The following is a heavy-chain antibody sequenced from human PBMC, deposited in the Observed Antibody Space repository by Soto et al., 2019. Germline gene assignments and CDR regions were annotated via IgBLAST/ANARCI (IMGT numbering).Heavy chain of an antibody. Sequence: QVQLVQSGAEVKKPGYSVKVSCKAYGGTFSSYAISWVRQAPGQGLEWMGGIIPIFGTANYAQKFQGRVTITADESTSTAYMELSSLRSDDTALYYCARDPRDGYNLGYFQHWGQGTLVTVSS. CDR2: IIPIFGTA. CDR1: GGTFSSYA. V-gene: IGHV1-69*01. D-gene: IGHD5-12*01. J-gene: IGHJ1*01. CDR3: ARDPRDGYNLGYFQH.